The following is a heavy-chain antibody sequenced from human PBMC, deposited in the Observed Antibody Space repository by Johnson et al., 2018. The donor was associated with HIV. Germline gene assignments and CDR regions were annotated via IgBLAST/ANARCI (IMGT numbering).Heavy chain of an antibody. Sequence: EVQLVESGGGLVQPGRSLRLSCAASGFTFDDYAMNWVRQAPGKGLEWVSGINWNSGSIGYADSVKGRFTISRGNAKNSLYLQMNSLRAEDTALYYCARVTRYNWNSDAFDIWGQGTMVTVSS. J-gene: IGHJ3*02. CDR2: INWNSGSI. CDR3: ARVTRYNWNSDAFDI. CDR1: GFTFDDYA. D-gene: IGHD1-1*01. V-gene: IGHV3-9*01.